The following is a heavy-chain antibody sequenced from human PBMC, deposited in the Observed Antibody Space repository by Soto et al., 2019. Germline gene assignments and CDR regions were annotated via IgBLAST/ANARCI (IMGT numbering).Heavy chain of an antibody. V-gene: IGHV1-58*01. D-gene: IGHD3-3*01. J-gene: IGHJ4*02. CDR3: AADRVPGNFDY. CDR2: IVVGSGNT. CDR1: GFTFTSSA. Sequence: SVKVSCKASGFTFTSSAVQWVRQARGQRLEWIGWIVVGSGNTNYAQKFQERVTITRDMSTSTAYMELSSLRSGDTAVYYCAADRVPGNFDYWGQGTLVTVSS.